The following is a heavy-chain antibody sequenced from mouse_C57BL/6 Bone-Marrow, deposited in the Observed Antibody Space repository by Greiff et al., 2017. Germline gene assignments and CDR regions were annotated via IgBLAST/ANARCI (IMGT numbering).Heavy chain of an antibody. D-gene: IGHD2-12*01. CDR3: ARSYYSSSWFAD. V-gene: IGHV1-55*01. CDR2: IYPGSGST. Sequence: QVQLQQPGAELVKPGASVKMSCKASGYTFTSYWITWVKQRPGQGLEWIGDIYPGSGSTNYNEKFKSKATLTVDTSSSTAYMQLSSLTSEDSAVYYCARSYYSSSWFADWGQGTLVTVSA. CDR1: GYTFTSYW. J-gene: IGHJ3*01.